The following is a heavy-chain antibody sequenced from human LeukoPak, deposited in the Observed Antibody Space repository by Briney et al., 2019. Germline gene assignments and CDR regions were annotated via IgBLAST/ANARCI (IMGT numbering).Heavy chain of an antibody. CDR1: GYTFTSYG. Sequence: GASVKVSCKASGYTFTSYGISWVRQAPGQGLEWMGWIGAYNGNTNYAQKLQGRVTMTADTSTSTAYMELRSLRSDDTAVYYCARLEDIVVVPAAITDYYYYGMDVWGQGTTVTVSS. CDR3: ARLEDIVVVPAAITDYYYYGMDV. D-gene: IGHD2-2*01. V-gene: IGHV1-18*01. CDR2: IGAYNGNT. J-gene: IGHJ6*02.